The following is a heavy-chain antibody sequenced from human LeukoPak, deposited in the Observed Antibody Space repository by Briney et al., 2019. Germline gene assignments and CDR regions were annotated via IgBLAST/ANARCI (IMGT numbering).Heavy chain of an antibody. CDR3: ATRNYYDNRGYYYYYFDY. V-gene: IGHV3-23*01. J-gene: IGHJ4*02. CDR2: ISSGSGDT. Sequence: GGSLRLSCAASGLIFSNYAMSWVRQAPGKGLEWVSVISSGSGDTFYADSVKGRFTISRDNSKNTVYLQMHSLRAEDTATYYCATRNYYDNRGYYYYYFDYWGQGALVTVSS. D-gene: IGHD3-22*01. CDR1: GLIFSNYA.